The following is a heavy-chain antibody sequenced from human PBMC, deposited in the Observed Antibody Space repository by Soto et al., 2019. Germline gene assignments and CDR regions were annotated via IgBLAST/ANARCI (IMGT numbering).Heavy chain of an antibody. CDR2: VIPIFGAA. D-gene: IGHD6-6*01. Sequence: QVQLVQSGAEVKKPGSLVKVSCKASGGDLSTYAINWVRRAPGQGLEWVGGVIPIFGAANYAQSFQGRVTITADESTSTAYMDLRSLRSEDTAVYYCATIVDSSGSSSAYWGQGTLVTVSS. CDR1: GGDLSTYA. V-gene: IGHV1-69*01. CDR3: ATIVDSSGSSSAY. J-gene: IGHJ4*02.